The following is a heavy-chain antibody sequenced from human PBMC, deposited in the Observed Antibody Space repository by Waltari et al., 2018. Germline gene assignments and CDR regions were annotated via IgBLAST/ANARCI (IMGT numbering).Heavy chain of an antibody. Sequence: QVQLQESGPGLVKPSQTLSLTCTVSGGSISSGSYYWSWIRQPAGKGLEWIGRLYTSGSTNYNPSRKSRVTISVDTSKNQFSLKLSSVTAADTAVYYCARGLYSDGPSLQRYYYYYGMDVWGQGTTVTVS. J-gene: IGHJ6*02. CDR3: ARGLYSDGPSLQRYYYYYGMDV. CDR2: LYTSGST. CDR1: GGSISSGSYY. V-gene: IGHV4-61*02. D-gene: IGHD5-18*01.